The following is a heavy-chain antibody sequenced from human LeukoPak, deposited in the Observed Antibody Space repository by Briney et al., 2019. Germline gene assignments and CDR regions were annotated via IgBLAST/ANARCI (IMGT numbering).Heavy chain of an antibody. CDR1: GFTFSTYD. CDR2: ISASRGST. J-gene: IGHJ4*02. D-gene: IGHD3-10*01. Sequence: GGSLRLSCAASGFTFSTYDMTWVRQAPGKGLEWVSAISASRGSTYYADSVKGRFTISRDNSKSTLYLQMNSLRAEDTAIYYCANPFYGSGPRGYWGQGTLVTVSS. V-gene: IGHV3-23*01. CDR3: ANPFYGSGPRGY.